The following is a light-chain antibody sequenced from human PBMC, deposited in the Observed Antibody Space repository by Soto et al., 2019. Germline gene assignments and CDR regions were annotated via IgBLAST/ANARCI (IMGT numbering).Light chain of an antibody. CDR1: SSAAGGYNY. CDR3: SSYTRSSTPYV. CDR2: EVS. Sequence: QSALPHPASVSGSAGQSITISCTGTSSAAGGYNYVSWYQQHPGKAPKLMIYEVSNRPSGVSNRFSGSKSGNTASLTISGLQAEDEDDYYCSSYTRSSTPYVFGTWTTLTVL. V-gene: IGLV2-14*01. J-gene: IGLJ1*01.